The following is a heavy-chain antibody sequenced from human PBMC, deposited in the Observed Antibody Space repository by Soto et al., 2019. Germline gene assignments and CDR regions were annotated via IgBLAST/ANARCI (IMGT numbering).Heavy chain of an antibody. CDR2: INSAGNT. Sequence: EVQLVESGGGLVQPGGSLRLSCAASGFTFSSYDMHWVRQATGKGLEWVSAINSAGNTYYPGSVRGRFIISRENAKNSLYLQMNSLRAEDTAVYYGAREVRDYEDAFDIWGQGTMVTVSS. V-gene: IGHV3-13*01. CDR3: AREVRDYEDAFDI. J-gene: IGHJ3*02. D-gene: IGHD4-17*01. CDR1: GFTFSSYD.